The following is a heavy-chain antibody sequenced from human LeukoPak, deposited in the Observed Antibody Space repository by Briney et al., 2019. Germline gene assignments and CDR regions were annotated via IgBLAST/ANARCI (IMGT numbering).Heavy chain of an antibody. D-gene: IGHD3-22*01. CDR1: GHSIINSYY. CDR3: ARAVDSGGFSPFQH. V-gene: IGHV4-38-2*02. Sequence: SETLSLTCTVSGHSIINSYYWGWIRQPPGKGLEWIGSIYHTGSTYYNLSLKSRVTISVDTSKNQFSLKLNSVTAADTAVYYCARAVDSGGFSPFQHWGQGTLVTVSS. J-gene: IGHJ1*01. CDR2: IYHTGST.